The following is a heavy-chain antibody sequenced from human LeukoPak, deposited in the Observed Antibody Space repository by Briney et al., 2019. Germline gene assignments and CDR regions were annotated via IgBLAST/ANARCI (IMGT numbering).Heavy chain of an antibody. CDR1: GFTFSSYS. V-gene: IGHV3-21*01. Sequence: GSLRLSCAASGFTFSSYSMNWVRQAPGKGLEWVSSIISGSSVVYYADSVKGRFTTSTDNAKNSLYLQMNTLRAEDTALYYCARELGFGELFPMGAFDIWGQETMATVSS. CDR2: IISGSSVV. CDR3: ARELGFGELFPMGAFDI. D-gene: IGHD3-10*01. J-gene: IGHJ3*02.